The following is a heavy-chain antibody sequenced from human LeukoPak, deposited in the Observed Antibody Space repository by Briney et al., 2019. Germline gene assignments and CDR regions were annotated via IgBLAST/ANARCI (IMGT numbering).Heavy chain of an antibody. J-gene: IGHJ4*02. Sequence: GGSLRLSCEASGFTLRDYAMNWVRQPPGKGLEWVSAISRSGGSTYYADSVKGRFTISRDNSKNTLYLQMNSLRGEDTALYYCANLGRYWGQGTLVTVSS. CDR1: GFTLRDYA. D-gene: IGHD1-14*01. CDR3: ANLGRY. V-gene: IGHV3-23*01. CDR2: ISRSGGST.